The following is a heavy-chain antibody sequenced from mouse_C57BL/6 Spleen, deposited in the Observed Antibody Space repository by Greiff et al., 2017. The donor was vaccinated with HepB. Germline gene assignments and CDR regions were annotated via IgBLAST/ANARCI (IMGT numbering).Heavy chain of an antibody. J-gene: IGHJ4*01. V-gene: IGHV1-55*01. CDR3: ARDGVTTVVVYYYAIDY. CDR2: IYPGSGST. Sequence: QVQLQQPGAELVKPGASVKMSCKASGYTFTSYWITWVKQRPGQGLEWIGDIYPGSGSTNYNEKFKSKATLTVDTSSSTAYMQLSSLTSEDSAVYYCARDGVTTVVVYYYAIDYWGQGTSVTVSS. CDR1: GYTFTSYW. D-gene: IGHD1-1*01.